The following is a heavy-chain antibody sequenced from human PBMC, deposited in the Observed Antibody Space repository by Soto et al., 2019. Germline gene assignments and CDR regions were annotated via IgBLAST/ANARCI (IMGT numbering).Heavy chain of an antibody. CDR2: ISAYNGNT. Sequence: ASVKVSCKASGYTSTSYGISWVRQAPGQGLEWMGWISAYNGNTNYAQKLQGRVTMTTDTSTSTAYMELRSLRSDDTAVYYCARKGVSSSWYPFRPNYGMDVWGQGTTVTVSS. V-gene: IGHV1-18*04. CDR1: GYTSTSYG. CDR3: ARKGVSSSWYPFRPNYGMDV. J-gene: IGHJ6*02. D-gene: IGHD6-13*01.